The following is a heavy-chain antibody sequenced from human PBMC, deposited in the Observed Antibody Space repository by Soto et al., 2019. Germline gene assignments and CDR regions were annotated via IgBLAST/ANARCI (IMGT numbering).Heavy chain of an antibody. V-gene: IGHV4-59*01. CDR2: IYYGGNT. J-gene: IGHJ5*02. Sequence: PSETLSLTCTVSGGSISSYYWNWIRQPPGKGLEWIGHIYYGGNTDYNPSLKSRVTISEDTSRNQFSLKLSSVTAADTAVYYCARGIAAPGTRKAWFDPWGQGTLVTVSS. CDR3: ARGIAAPGTRKAWFDP. CDR1: GGSISSYY. D-gene: IGHD6-13*01.